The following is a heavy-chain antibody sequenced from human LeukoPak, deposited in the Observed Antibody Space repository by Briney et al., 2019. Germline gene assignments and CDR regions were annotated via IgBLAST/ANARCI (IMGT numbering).Heavy chain of an antibody. CDR1: GFTFSSYG. Sequence: GGSLRLSCAAPGFTFSSYGMHWVRQAPGKGLEWVAVISYDGSNKYYADSVKGRFTISRDNSKNTLYLQMNSLRAEDTAVYYCAKDGRFGELFLYYFDYWGQGTLVTVSS. CDR2: ISYDGSNK. D-gene: IGHD3-10*01. V-gene: IGHV3-30*18. J-gene: IGHJ4*02. CDR3: AKDGRFGELFLYYFDY.